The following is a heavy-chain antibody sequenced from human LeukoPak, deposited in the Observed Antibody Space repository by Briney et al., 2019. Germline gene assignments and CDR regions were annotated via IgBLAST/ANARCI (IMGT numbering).Heavy chain of an antibody. CDR2: IYYSGST. Sequence: PSETLSLTCTVSGGSISSSSYYWGWIRQPPGKGLEWIGSIYYSGSTYYNPSLKSRVTISVDTSKNQFSLKLSSVTAADTAVYYCARQSAIVLMVYAIPETPPDYWGQGTLVTVSS. CDR3: ARQSAIVLMVYAIPETPPDY. D-gene: IGHD2-8*01. J-gene: IGHJ4*02. V-gene: IGHV4-39*01. CDR1: GGSISSSSYY.